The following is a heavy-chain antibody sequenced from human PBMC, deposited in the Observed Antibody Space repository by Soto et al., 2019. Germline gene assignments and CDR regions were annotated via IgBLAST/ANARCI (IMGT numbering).Heavy chain of an antibody. Sequence: VQLVQSGAEVKKPGSSVKVSCQASGGTFNSYAISWVRQAPGQGLEWVGGIIPDYGRVNYAQKFQARVTMTADKSTSTAYMELSSLRSEDTAIYYCARDPSNDCGGDTFDYWGQGTLVTVSS. V-gene: IGHV1-69*06. CDR2: IIPDYGRV. J-gene: IGHJ4*02. D-gene: IGHD2-21*02. CDR1: GGTFNSYA. CDR3: ARDPSNDCGGDTFDY.